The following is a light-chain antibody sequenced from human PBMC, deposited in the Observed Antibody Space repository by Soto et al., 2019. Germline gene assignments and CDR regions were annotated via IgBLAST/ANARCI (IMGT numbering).Light chain of an antibody. V-gene: IGKV1-39*01. CDR1: QTISTS. Sequence: DIQMTQSPSSLSASVGDRVTITCRASQTISTSLNWYQQRPGTAPDLLIFAASSLQTGVPSRFSGSGSGTDFTLTINSLQPEDFATYVCQQSYISPFTFGPGTKVDIK. CDR2: AAS. CDR3: QQSYISPFT. J-gene: IGKJ3*01.